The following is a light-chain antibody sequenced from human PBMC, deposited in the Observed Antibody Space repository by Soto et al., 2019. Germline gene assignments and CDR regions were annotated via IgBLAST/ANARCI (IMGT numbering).Light chain of an antibody. CDR2: GAS. CDR1: QSVSSN. J-gene: IGKJ1*01. CDR3: QQYDNWWT. Sequence: EIVMTQSPATLSVSPGERATLSCRASQSVSSNLVWYQQKPGQAPRLLIYGASTRPTGVPARFSGSGSGTEFTLTISSMQSEDFAVYFCQQYDNWWTFGQGTKVEVK. V-gene: IGKV3-15*01.